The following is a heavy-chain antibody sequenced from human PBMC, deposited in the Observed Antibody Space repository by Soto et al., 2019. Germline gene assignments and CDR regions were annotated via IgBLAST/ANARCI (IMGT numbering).Heavy chain of an antibody. CDR1: GFDFNTYG. J-gene: IGHJ5*02. D-gene: IGHD6-13*01. Sequence: QVQSVESGGGVVQPGRSLRLSCAASGFDFNTYGLHWVRQAPGKGLEWVAAISFDGGSQYYADSVKGRFTVSRDKSNSTLYLQMNSLGAEDTATYFCAKDSSVIAAGSGGWFDPWGPGTLVIVSS. V-gene: IGHV3-30*18. CDR3: AKDSSVIAAGSGGWFDP. CDR2: ISFDGGSQ.